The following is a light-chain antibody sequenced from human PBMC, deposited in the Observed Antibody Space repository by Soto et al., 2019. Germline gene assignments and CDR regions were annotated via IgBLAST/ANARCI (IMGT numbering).Light chain of an antibody. CDR3: QQSDSTPRT. Sequence: DIQMTQSPSSLSASVGDRITITCRASQSISKFLNWYQQKPGKAPKLLIYGASNLQSGVPSRFSGSGSGTDFTLTISSLQPEDFATYYCQQSDSTPRTFGQGTKWIS. CDR2: GAS. J-gene: IGKJ1*01. V-gene: IGKV1-39*01. CDR1: QSISKF.